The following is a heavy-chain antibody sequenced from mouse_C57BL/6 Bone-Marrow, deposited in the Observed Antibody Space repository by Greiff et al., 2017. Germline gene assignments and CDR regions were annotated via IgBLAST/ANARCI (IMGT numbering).Heavy chain of an antibody. CDR1: GFNIKDDY. J-gene: IGHJ2*01. D-gene: IGHD2-2*01. Sequence: EVQLQQSGAELVRPGASVKLSCTASGFNIKDDYMHWVKQRPEQGLEWIGWIDPENGDTEYASKFQGLATITADTSSTTAYLQLSSLTSEDTAVYYCTTAFYYGYPLPYWGPGTTLTVSS. V-gene: IGHV14-4*01. CDR2: IDPENGDT. CDR3: TTAFYYGYPLPY.